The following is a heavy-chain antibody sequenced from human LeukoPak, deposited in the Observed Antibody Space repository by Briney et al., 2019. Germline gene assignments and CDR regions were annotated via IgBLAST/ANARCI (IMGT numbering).Heavy chain of an antibody. Sequence: SETLSLTCAVSGYSISSGYYWGWIRQPPGKGLEWIGSIYHSGSTYYNPSLKSRVTISVDTSKNQFSLTLSSVTAADTAVYYCARGIAVAGPPFFYDYWGQGTLVTVSS. CDR3: ARGIAVAGPPFFYDY. J-gene: IGHJ4*02. CDR2: IYHSGST. V-gene: IGHV4-38-2*01. CDR1: GYSISSGYY. D-gene: IGHD6-19*01.